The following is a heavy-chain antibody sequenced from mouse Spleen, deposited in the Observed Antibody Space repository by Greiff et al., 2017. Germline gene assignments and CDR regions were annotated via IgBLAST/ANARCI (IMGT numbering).Heavy chain of an antibody. CDR1: GFTFSDYY. V-gene: IGHV5-16*01. CDR2: INYDGSST. CDR3: ARDDGGYWYFDV. J-gene: IGHJ1*01. D-gene: IGHD2-3*01. Sequence: EVMLVESEGGLVQPGSSMKLSCTASGFTFSDYYMAWVRQVPEKGLEWVANINYDGSSTYYLDSLKSRFIISRDNAKNILYLQMSSLKSEDTATYYCARDDGGYWYFDVWGAGTTVTVSS.